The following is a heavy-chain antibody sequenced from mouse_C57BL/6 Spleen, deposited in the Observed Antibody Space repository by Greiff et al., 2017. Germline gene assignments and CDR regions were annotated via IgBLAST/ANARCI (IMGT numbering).Heavy chain of an antibody. J-gene: IGHJ3*01. V-gene: IGHV1-81*01. CDR2: IYPRSGNT. D-gene: IGHD2-5*01. CDR1: GYTFTSYG. Sequence: VQLQQSGAELARPGASVKLSCKASGYTFTSYGISWVKQRTGQGLEWIGEIYPRSGNTYYNEKFKGKATLTADKSSSSAYMELRSLTSEDSAGYFCARESNSWFAYWGQGTLVTVSA. CDR3: ARESNSWFAY.